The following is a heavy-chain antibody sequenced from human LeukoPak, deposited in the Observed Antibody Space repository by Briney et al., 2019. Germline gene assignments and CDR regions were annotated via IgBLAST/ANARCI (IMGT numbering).Heavy chain of an antibody. CDR2: ISSSSYT. CDR3: ARDREMVAATSYYYYYYGMDV. V-gene: IGHV3-21*01. Sequence: LGGSLRLSCAASGFTFSSYSMNWVRQAPGKGLEWVSSISSSSYTYYADSVKGRFTISRDNAKNSLYLQMNSLRAEDTAVYYCARDREMVAATSYYYYYYGMDVWGKGTTVTVSS. CDR1: GFTFSSYS. D-gene: IGHD2-15*01. J-gene: IGHJ6*04.